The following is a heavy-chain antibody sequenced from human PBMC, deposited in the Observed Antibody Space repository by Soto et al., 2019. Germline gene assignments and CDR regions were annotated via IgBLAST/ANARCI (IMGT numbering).Heavy chain of an antibody. CDR3: ARDVRDSCGGPSWIYFDC. Sequence: QVQLVQSGAEVKEPRASVRVSCKASGYTFSSYGFSWVRQAPGQGLEWVAWISANSGDTNFEQKFQRRVPLTPDTSTSTAYMDLRSLTSDDTAIYCCARDVRDSCGGPSWIYFDCWGQGTLVTVSS. V-gene: IGHV1-18*01. CDR2: ISANSGDT. J-gene: IGHJ4*02. D-gene: IGHD2-21*01. CDR1: GYTFSSYG.